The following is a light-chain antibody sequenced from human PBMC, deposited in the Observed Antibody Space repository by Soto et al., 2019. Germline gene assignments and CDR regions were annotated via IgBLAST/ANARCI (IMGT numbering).Light chain of an antibody. CDR3: PQYAHLPSA. V-gene: IGKV1-33*01. J-gene: IGKJ3*01. CDR2: DAS. Sequence: DLQLTQSPSSLSASVGHRVTITCQASQDIRNYLNWYLQKPGKAPKLVICDASTLETAVPSRFSGGGSGTDFTLTLRSLQPQFIRTSSCPQYAHLPSAFG. CDR1: QDIRNY.